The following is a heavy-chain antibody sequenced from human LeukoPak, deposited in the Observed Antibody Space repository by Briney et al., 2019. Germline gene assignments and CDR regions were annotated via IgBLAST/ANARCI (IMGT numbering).Heavy chain of an antibody. CDR1: GFTFSSYW. CDR2: INSDGSST. V-gene: IGHV3-74*01. D-gene: IGHD2-8*01. CDR3: ATSRTFDY. J-gene: IGHJ4*02. Sequence: PGGALRLSCAASGFTFSSYWMHWVRQAPGKGVVWVSRINSDGSSTRYAVSVKALFTISRDTAKTTVYLQMNSLRAEDTAVYYCATSRTFDYWGQGTLVTVSS.